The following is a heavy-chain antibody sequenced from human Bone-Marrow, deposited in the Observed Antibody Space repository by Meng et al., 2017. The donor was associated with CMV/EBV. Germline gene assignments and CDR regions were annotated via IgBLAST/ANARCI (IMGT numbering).Heavy chain of an antibody. J-gene: IGHJ4*02. CDR1: GFIFSKHW. CDR3: ARDVGWFAHDY. V-gene: IGHV3-7*01. D-gene: IGHD3-3*01. Sequence: GESLKISCAASGFIFSKHWMSWVRQAPGKGLEWVANIKEDGSQKYYVDSVKGRFTISRDNPDNSLYLQMNRLRAEDTAVYYSARDVGWFAHDYWGQGTLVTVSS. CDR2: IKEDGSQK.